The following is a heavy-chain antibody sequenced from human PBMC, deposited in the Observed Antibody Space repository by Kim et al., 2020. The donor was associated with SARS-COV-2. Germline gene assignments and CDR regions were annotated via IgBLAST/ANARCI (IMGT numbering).Heavy chain of an antibody. V-gene: IGHV4-38-2*02. CDR2: IYHSGST. D-gene: IGHD1-26*01. J-gene: IGHJ4*02. Sequence: SETLSLTCTVSGYSISSGYFWGWIRQPPGKGLEWIGSIYHSGSTYYNPSLKSRVTISVDTSKNQFSLKLSSVTAADTAVYYCARVGLSGSYLYYFDYWGQGTLVTVSS. CDR3: ARVGLSGSYLYYFDY. CDR1: GYSISSGYF.